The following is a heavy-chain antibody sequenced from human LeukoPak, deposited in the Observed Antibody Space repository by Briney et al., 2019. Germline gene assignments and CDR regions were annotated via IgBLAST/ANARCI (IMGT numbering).Heavy chain of an antibody. CDR2: IWYDGSHR. CDR1: GFTFSSHG. Sequence: PGRSLRLSCVASGFTFSSHGMHWVRQAPGKGLEWVAVIWYDGSHRYYPDSVKGRFTISRDNSKNTLFLQMDSLRVDDTAVYYCVRDNAAADGALDCWGQGSLVTVSS. D-gene: IGHD5-24*01. J-gene: IGHJ4*02. V-gene: IGHV3-33*01. CDR3: VRDNAAADGALDC.